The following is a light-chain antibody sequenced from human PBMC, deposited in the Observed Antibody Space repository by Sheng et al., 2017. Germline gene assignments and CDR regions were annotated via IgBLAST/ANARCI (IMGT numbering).Light chain of an antibody. CDR1: SSNIGAGYD. J-gene: IGLJ3*02. Sequence: QSVLTQPPSVSGAPGQRVTISCTGSSSNIGAGYDVHWYQQLPGTAPKLLIYGNSNRPSGVPDRFSGSKSGTSASLAISGLQSEDEADYYCATWDDSLNNRVFGGGTKLTVL. CDR2: GNS. CDR3: ATWDDSLNNRV. V-gene: IGLV1-40*01.